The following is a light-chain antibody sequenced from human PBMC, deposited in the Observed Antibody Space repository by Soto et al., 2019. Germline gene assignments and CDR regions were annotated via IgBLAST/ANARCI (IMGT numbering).Light chain of an antibody. V-gene: IGKV3-20*01. J-gene: IGKJ5*01. CDR3: QQYGSSLIT. CDR2: GAS. CDR1: QSVSSSY. Sequence: EIVVTQSPGPLPFSPGEKATLSCRASQSVSSSYLAWYQQKPGQAPRLLIYGASSRATGISDRFSGSGSGTDFTLTISRLEPEDFAVYYCQQYGSSLITFGQVTRLEI.